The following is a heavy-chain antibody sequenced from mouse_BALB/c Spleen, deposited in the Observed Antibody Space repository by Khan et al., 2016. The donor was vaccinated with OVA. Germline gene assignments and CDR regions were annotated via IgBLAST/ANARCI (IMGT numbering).Heavy chain of an antibody. J-gene: IGHJ1*01. CDR2: IDPYNGDT. D-gene: IGHD1-1*02. CDR3: ARSHYFDGGHYWYFGV. Sequence: EVPLQQSGPELVKPGASVKISCKASGYTFIDYNIHWLKQSHGKSLEWIGYIDPYNGDTAYNQKFKSKATLTVDTSSSTAYMELRSLTSEDSTVYYCARSHYFDGGHYWYFGVWGAGTTVTVSS. CDR1: GYTFIDYN. V-gene: IGHV1S29*02.